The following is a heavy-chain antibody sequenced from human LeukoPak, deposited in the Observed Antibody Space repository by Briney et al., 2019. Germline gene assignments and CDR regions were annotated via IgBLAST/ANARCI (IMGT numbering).Heavy chain of an antibody. J-gene: IGHJ4*02. CDR2: IIPIFGTA. D-gene: IGHD5-24*01. V-gene: IGHV1-69*05. CDR3: ARGRRRDGYNPVY. Sequence: SVKVSCKASGGTFSSYAISWVRQAPGQGLEWMGGIIPIFGTANYAQKFQGRVTITTDESTSTAYMELSSLRSEDTAVYYCARGRRRDGYNPVYWGQGTLVTVST. CDR1: GGTFSSYA.